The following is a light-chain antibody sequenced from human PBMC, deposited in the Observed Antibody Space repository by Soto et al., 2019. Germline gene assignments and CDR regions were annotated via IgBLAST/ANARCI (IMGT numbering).Light chain of an antibody. Sequence: QSVLTQPASVSGSPGQSITISRTGTNSDVGGYNYVSWYQQHPGKAPKLMIYDVTNRPSGVSNRFSGSKSGNTASLTISGLQAEDEADYYCNSYTSSSTLVFGGGTKLTVL. CDR1: NSDVGGYNY. J-gene: IGLJ3*02. CDR3: NSYTSSSTLV. CDR2: DVT. V-gene: IGLV2-14*03.